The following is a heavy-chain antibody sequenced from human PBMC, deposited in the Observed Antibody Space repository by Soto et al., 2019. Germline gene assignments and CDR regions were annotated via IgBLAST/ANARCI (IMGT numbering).Heavy chain of an antibody. V-gene: IGHV3-23*01. J-gene: IGHJ2*01. D-gene: IGHD3-22*01. CDR1: GFTFSSYA. Sequence: EVQLLESGGGLVQPGGSLRLSCAASGFTFSSYAMSWVRQAPGKGLEWVSAISGSGGSTYYADSVTGRFTISRDNSKNTLYLQMNSLRAEDTAVYYCAKQYYYDSSGYYWHWYFDLWGRGTLVTVSS. CDR3: AKQYYYDSSGYYWHWYFDL. CDR2: ISGSGGST.